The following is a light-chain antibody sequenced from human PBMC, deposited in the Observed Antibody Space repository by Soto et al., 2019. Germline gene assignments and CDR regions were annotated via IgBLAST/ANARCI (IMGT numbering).Light chain of an antibody. CDR3: CSYAGSYTYV. V-gene: IGLV2-11*02. CDR1: SSDIGGHNF. Sequence: QSALTQPRSVSGSPGQSVTISCTGTSSDIGGHNFVSWYQQHPGKAPKLMIYDVTKRPSGVPDRFSGSKSGYTASLTISGLQAEDEADYYCCSYAGSYTYVFGTGTKVTVL. J-gene: IGLJ1*01. CDR2: DVT.